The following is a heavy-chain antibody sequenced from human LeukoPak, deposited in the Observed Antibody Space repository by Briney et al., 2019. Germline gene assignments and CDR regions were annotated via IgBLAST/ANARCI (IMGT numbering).Heavy chain of an antibody. J-gene: IGHJ4*02. CDR2: ISYDGSNK. Sequence: GGSLRLSCAASGFTFSSYAMHWVRQAPGKGLEWVAVISYDGSNKYYADSVKGRFTISRDNSKNTLYLQMNSLRAEDTAVYYCARFGIRGVIDEFDYWGQGTLVTVSS. D-gene: IGHD3-10*01. CDR3: ARFGIRGVIDEFDY. CDR1: GFTFSSYA. V-gene: IGHV3-30-3*01.